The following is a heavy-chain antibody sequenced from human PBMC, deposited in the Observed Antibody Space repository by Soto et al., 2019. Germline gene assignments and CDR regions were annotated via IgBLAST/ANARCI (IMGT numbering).Heavy chain of an antibody. J-gene: IGHJ6*02. Sequence: VQLVESGGGLVQPGGSLRLSCAASGFTFNSCEMSWVRQAPGKGLEWVAYISTSGSTIYYADSVKGRFTVSRDNAKNSLYLQRNSLRAEDSAVYYCPTLGKSGPFSRLVYYGMDVWGQGTTVTVS. CDR1: GFTFNSCE. V-gene: IGHV3-48*03. D-gene: IGHD3-16*01. CDR2: ISTSGSTI. CDR3: PTLGKSGPFSRLVYYGMDV.